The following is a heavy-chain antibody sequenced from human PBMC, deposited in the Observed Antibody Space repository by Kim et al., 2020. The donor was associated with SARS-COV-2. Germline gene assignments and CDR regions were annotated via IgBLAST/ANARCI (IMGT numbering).Heavy chain of an antibody. CDR1: GGTFSSYA. J-gene: IGHJ4*02. D-gene: IGHD3-10*01. CDR3: ARRGEVGGDTLDY. CDR2: IIPIFGTA. V-gene: IGHV1-69*13. Sequence: SVKVSCKASGGTFSSYAISWVRQAPGQGLEWMGGIIPIFGTANYAQKFQGRVTITADESTSTAYMELSSLRSEDTAVYYCARRGEVGGDTLDYWGQGTLVTVSS.